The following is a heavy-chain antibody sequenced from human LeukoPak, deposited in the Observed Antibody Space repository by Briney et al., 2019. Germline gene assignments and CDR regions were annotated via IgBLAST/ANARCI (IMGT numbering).Heavy chain of an antibody. J-gene: IGHJ4*02. CDR1: GFTFSDYY. CDR2: ISSSGSTI. D-gene: IGHD2-2*01. CDR3: ARDQCSSTSCYGNYSSGWYEVSY. V-gene: IGHV3-11*01. Sequence: PGGSLRLSCAASGFTFSDYYMSWIRQAPGKGLEWVSYISSSGSTIYYADSVKGRFTISRDNAKNSLYLQMNSLRAEDTAVYYCARDQCSSTSCYGNYSSGWYEVSYWGQGTLVTISS.